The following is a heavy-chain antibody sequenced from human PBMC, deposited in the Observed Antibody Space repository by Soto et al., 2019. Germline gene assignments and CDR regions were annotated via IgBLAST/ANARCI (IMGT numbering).Heavy chain of an antibody. CDR1: GFTFSSYG. J-gene: IGHJ6*02. Sequence: GGSLRLSCAASGFTFSSYGMHWVRQAPGKGLEWVAVIWYDGSNKYYADSVKGRFTISRDNSKNTLYLQMNSLRAEDTAVYYCARDLRYSSSSYYYYGMDVWGQGTTVTVSS. D-gene: IGHD6-6*01. V-gene: IGHV3-33*01. CDR2: IWYDGSNK. CDR3: ARDLRYSSSSYYYYGMDV.